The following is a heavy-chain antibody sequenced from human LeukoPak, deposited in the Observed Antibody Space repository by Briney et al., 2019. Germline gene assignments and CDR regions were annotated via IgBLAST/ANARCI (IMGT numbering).Heavy chain of an antibody. CDR3: ATGTTVTTAFDY. CDR1: GFTVSSNF. CDR2: IYRGGDI. J-gene: IGHJ4*02. Sequence: PGGSLRLSCAASGFTVSSNFMTWVRQAPGKGLEWVSVIYRGGDIYYADSVRCRLTISRDNSKNTLYLQMNSLRVDDTAVYYCATGTTVTTAFDYWGQGTLVTVSS. V-gene: IGHV3-66*01. D-gene: IGHD4-17*01.